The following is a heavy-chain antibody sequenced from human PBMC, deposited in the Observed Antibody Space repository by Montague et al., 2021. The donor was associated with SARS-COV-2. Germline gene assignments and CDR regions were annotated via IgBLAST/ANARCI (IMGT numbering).Heavy chain of an antibody. CDR1: GGSFSGYY. Sequence: SETLSLTCAVYGGSFSGYYWGWIRQPPGQGLEWIGSIYYSGSTYYNPSLKSRVTISVDTSKNQFSLKLSSVTAADTAVYYCAGPTYCYDSSGSDAFDIWGQGTMVTVSS. V-gene: IGHV4-39*01. CDR2: IYYSGST. CDR3: AGPTYCYDSSGSDAFDI. D-gene: IGHD3-22*01. J-gene: IGHJ3*02.